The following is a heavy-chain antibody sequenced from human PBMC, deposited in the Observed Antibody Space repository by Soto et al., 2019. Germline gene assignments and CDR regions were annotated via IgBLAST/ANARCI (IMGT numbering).Heavy chain of an antibody. V-gene: IGHV3-43*02. CDR2: ISGDGGST. J-gene: IGHJ6*02. D-gene: IGHD3-10*01. Sequence: GGSLRLSCAASGFTFDDYAMHWVRQAPGKGLEWVSLISGDGGSTYYADSVKGRFTISRDNSKNSLYLQMNSLRTEDTALYYCAKEFSYGSGINYYYYGTDVWGQGTTVTVSS. CDR3: AKEFSYGSGINYYYYGTDV. CDR1: GFTFDDYA.